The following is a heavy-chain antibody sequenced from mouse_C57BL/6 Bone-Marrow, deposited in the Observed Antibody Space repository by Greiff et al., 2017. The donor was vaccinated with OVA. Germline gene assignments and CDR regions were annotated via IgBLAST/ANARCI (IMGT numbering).Heavy chain of an antibody. J-gene: IGHJ4*01. CDR1: GYTFTSYW. D-gene: IGHD1-1*01. CDR3: ARDYYCGSSITMDY. V-gene: IGHV1-69*01. Sequence: FQLQQLGAEFVMPGAPVKLSCKAFGYTFTSYWMHWVKQRPGQGLEWIGEIDPSDRYTNYIQKLKGKSTLTVDKSSSTAYMQPSSLTSEDSAVYYGARDYYCGSSITMDYWGQGTSVTVSS. CDR2: IDPSDRYT.